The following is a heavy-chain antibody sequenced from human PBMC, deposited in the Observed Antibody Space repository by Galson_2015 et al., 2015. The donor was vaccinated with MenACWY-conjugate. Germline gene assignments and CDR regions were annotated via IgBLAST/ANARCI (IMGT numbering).Heavy chain of an antibody. CDR3: ARLKRFTGYFYYYYIDV. CDR1: GFSLSTGGMC. J-gene: IGHJ6*03. V-gene: IGHV2-70*11. Sequence: PALVTPTQPLTLPCNFSGFSLSTGGMCVTWIRQPPGKALEWLARTDWDNNKYYTTSLTTRPTISNDTANNHAVLPMTNMDPVDTATHYCARLKRFTGYFYYYYIDVWSKGTAVTVSS. CDR2: TDWDNNK. D-gene: IGHD2-8*02.